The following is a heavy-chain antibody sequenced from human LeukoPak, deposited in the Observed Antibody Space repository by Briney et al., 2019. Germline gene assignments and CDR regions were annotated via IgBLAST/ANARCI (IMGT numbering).Heavy chain of an antibody. V-gene: IGHV3-33*01. D-gene: IGHD1-26*01. Sequence: GRSLRLSCAASGFTFSSYGMHWVRQAPGKGLEWVAVIWYDRSNRYYADSVKGRFTISRDNSKNTLYLQLNSLRAEDTAVYYCARGKREVLNTRVFDYWGQGTLVTVSS. CDR2: IWYDRSNR. CDR3: ARGKREVLNTRVFDY. CDR1: GFTFSSYG. J-gene: IGHJ4*02.